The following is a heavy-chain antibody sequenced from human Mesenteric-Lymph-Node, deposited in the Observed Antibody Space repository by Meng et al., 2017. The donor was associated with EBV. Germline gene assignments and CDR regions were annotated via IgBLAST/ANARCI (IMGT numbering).Heavy chain of an antibody. V-gene: IGHV4-30-2*01. CDR2: IYHTGST. Sequence: QFRLQESGSGLVKPSLTLSLTCAVSGGSVSSGGHSWSWIRQPPGKGLEWIGYIYHTGSTYYNPSLKSRVTISIDTSKNQFSLKLSSVTAADTAVYFCARGFGDNNNWFGPWGQGTLVTVSS. J-gene: IGHJ5*02. D-gene: IGHD4-17*01. CDR1: GGSVSSGGHS. CDR3: ARGFGDNNNWFGP.